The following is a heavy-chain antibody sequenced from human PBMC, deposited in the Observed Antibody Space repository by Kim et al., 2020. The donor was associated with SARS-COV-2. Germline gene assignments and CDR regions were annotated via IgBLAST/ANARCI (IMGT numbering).Heavy chain of an antibody. CDR3: AVDGWQQLGSYYYYYYGMDV. D-gene: IGHD6-13*01. CDR1: GFTFSSYA. V-gene: IGHV3-30-3*01. J-gene: IGHJ6*02. CDR2: ISYDGSNK. Sequence: GGSLRLSCAASGFTFSSYAMHWVRQAPGKGLEWVAVISYDGSNKYYADSVKGRFTISRDNSKNTLYLQMNSLRAEDTAVYYCAVDGWQQLGSYYYYYYGMDVWGQRTTVTVSS.